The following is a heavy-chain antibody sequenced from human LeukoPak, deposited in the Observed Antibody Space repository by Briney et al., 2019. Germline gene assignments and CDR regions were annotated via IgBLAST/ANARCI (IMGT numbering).Heavy chain of an antibody. V-gene: IGHV3-21*01. Sequence: GGSLRLSCAASGFTFSSYSMNWVRQAPGKRLEWVSSISSSSSYIYYADSVKGRFTISRDNAKNSLYLQMNSLRAEDAAVYYCAREGYYYYMDVWGKGTTVTVSS. CDR2: ISSSSSYI. J-gene: IGHJ6*03. CDR1: GFTFSSYS. CDR3: AREGYYYYMDV.